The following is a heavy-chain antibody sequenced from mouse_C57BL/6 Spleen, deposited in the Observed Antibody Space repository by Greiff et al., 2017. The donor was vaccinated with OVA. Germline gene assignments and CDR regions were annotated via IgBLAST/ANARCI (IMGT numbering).Heavy chain of an antibody. CDR3: ARMGYDYPFSCDV. V-gene: IGHV1-4*01. J-gene: IGHJ1*03. CDR2: ITPSSGYT. Sequence: QVQLQQSGAELSRPVSSVKMSCKASGYTFTSYTMHLVKQRPGQCLEWIGYITPSSGYTKYNQKFKDKATLTADKSSSTAYMQLSSLTSEDSAVYYCARMGYDYPFSCDVWGTGTTVTGSS. CDR1: GYTFTSYT. D-gene: IGHD2-4*01.